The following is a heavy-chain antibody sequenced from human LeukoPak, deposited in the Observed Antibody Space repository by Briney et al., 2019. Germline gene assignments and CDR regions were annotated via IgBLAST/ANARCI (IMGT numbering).Heavy chain of an antibody. Sequence: GGSLRLSCAASGFTVSNNYMTWVRQAPGKGLEWVSVIYSAGSTYYADSVKGRFTISRDNSKNTLWLQMNSLRAEDTAVYYCAKHDSSSDFWGQGTLVTVSS. CDR1: GFTVSNNY. CDR3: AKHDSSSDF. J-gene: IGHJ4*02. CDR2: IYSAGST. V-gene: IGHV3-66*02. D-gene: IGHD3-22*01.